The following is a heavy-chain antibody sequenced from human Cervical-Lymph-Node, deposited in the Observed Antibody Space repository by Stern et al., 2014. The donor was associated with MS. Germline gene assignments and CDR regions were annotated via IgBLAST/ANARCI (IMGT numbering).Heavy chain of an antibody. Sequence: DQLVESGGGVVQPGRSLRLSCAASGFTFSSYVMHWVRQAPGKGLEWVAVISHDGANKYYADSVKGRFTISRDNSKNTLYLQMNSLRIEDAAVYYCARRYGYFDYWGQGTLVSVSS. J-gene: IGHJ4*02. D-gene: IGHD4-17*01. CDR2: ISHDGANK. CDR3: ARRYGYFDY. CDR1: GFTFSSYV. V-gene: IGHV3-30-3*01.